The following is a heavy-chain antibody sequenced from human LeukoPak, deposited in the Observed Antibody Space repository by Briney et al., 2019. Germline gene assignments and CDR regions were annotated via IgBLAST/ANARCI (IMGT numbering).Heavy chain of an antibody. Sequence: PGGSLRLSCTASGFTFGDYGMSWVRQAPGTGLEWVGFIRSKPYGGTTEYAASVKGRFTISRDDSKSIAYLQMNSLKTEDTAVYFCTGSFGELSFFDYWAREPWSPSPQ. CDR1: GFTFGDYG. D-gene: IGHD3-10*01. V-gene: IGHV3-49*04. J-gene: IGHJ4*02. CDR3: TGSFGELSFFDY. CDR2: IRSKPYGGTT.